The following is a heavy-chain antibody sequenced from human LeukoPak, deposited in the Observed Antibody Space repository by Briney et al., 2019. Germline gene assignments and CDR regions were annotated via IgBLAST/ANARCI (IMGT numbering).Heavy chain of an antibody. CDR1: GGSISSSSYY. CDR3: ARRRGAGYSSSWYTEELDY. CDR2: IYYSGST. D-gene: IGHD6-13*01. V-gene: IGHV4-39*01. J-gene: IGHJ4*02. Sequence: SETLSLTCTVSGGSISSSSYYWGWIRQPPGKGLEWIGSIYYSGSTYYNPSLKSRVTISVDTSKNQFSLKLSSVTAADTAVYYCARRRGAGYSSSWYTEELDYWGQGTLVTVSS.